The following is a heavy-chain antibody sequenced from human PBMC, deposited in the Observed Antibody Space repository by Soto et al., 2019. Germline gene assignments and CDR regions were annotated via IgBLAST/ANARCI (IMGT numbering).Heavy chain of an antibody. CDR2: ISAYNGNT. V-gene: IGHV1-18*01. D-gene: IGHD3-9*01. J-gene: IGHJ4*02. CDR1: GYTFTNYG. Sequence: GASVKVSCKASGYTFTNYGLTWVRQAPGQGPEWVGWISAYNGNTHYAQKLQGRVAMTTDTSKSTAYMELRSLSSDDTAVYYCARPQNDILTDSYTNYFDSWGQGTPVTVSS. CDR3: ARPQNDILTDSYTNYFDS.